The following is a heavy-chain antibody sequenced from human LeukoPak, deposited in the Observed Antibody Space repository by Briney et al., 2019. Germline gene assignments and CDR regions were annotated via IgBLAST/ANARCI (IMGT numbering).Heavy chain of an antibody. CDR2: ISSSGNT. CDR3: ARLGAGPTYYDFWSGYSPFYFDY. J-gene: IGHJ4*02. Sequence: RASETLSLTCTVSGGSTSSGNYYWGWIRQPPGKGLEWIGGISSSGNTYYNPSLKSRITISIDTSKNHFSLKLSSVTAADTAVYYCARLGAGPTYYDFWSGYSPFYFDYWGQGTLVTVSS. D-gene: IGHD3-3*01. CDR1: GGSTSSGNYY. V-gene: IGHV4-39*02.